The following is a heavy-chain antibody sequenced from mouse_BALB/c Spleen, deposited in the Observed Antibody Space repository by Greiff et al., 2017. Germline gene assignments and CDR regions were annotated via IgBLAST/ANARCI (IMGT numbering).Heavy chain of an antibody. V-gene: IGHV7-3*02. CDR2: IRNKANGYTT. CDR3: AREGYYYAMDY. Sequence: EVNVVESGGGLVQPGGSLRLSCATSGFTFTDYYMSWVRQPPGKALEWLGFIRNKANGYTTEYSASVKGRFTISRDNSQSILYLQMNTLRAEDSATYYCAREGYYYAMDYWGQGTSVTVSS. J-gene: IGHJ4*01. CDR1: GFTFTDYY.